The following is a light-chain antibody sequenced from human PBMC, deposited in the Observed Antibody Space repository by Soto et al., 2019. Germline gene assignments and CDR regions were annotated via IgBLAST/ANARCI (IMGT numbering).Light chain of an antibody. CDR3: QYLNSFTLT. CDR2: TAS. J-gene: IGKJ4*01. CDR1: QSIRTY. Sequence: DIQMTQSPSSLSASVGDRVNITCWSSQSIRTYLTWYQQQPGIAPKLLIYTASTLQSGVPSRFSGSGSGTDFTLTISSLQPEDVATYYCQYLNSFTLTFGGGTKVDIK. V-gene: IGKV1-39*01.